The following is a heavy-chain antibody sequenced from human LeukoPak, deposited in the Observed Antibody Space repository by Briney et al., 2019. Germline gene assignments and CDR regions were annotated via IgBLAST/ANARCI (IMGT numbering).Heavy chain of an antibody. Sequence: GGSLRLSCAASGFTFSSYWMHWVRQAPGKGLVWVSRINTDGSSTSYADSVKGRFTISRDNAKNTLYLQMNSLRAEDTAVYYCARRVLSSGSKKGDYWGQGTLVTVTS. D-gene: IGHD1-26*01. V-gene: IGHV3-74*01. J-gene: IGHJ4*02. CDR3: ARRVLSSGSKKGDY. CDR2: INTDGSST. CDR1: GFTFSSYW.